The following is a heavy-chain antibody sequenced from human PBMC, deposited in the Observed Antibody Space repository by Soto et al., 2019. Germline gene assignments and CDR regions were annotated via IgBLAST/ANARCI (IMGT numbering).Heavy chain of an antibody. CDR2: IFTGGST. V-gene: IGHV3-53*04. CDR3: ARERYSSGWVDAFDI. CDR1: GFTVSSNY. Sequence: EVQLVESGGGLVQPGGSLRLSCTASGFTVSSNYMSWVRQAPGKGLEWVSVIFTGGSTYYADSVKGRFTISRHSSKNTVYLKMNTLRAEDTAVYYCARERYSSGWVDAFDIWGQGTMVTVSS. D-gene: IGHD6-19*01. J-gene: IGHJ3*02.